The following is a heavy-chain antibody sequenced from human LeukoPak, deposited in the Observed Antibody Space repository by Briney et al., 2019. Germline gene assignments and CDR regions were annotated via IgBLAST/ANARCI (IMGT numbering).Heavy chain of an antibody. CDR1: GGSISSSNW. J-gene: IGHJ1*01. D-gene: IGHD3-22*01. CDR3: ASRNYYDSTFQH. Sequence: SETLSLTCTVSGGSISSSNWWSWIRQPPGKGLEWIGEIYHSGSTNYNPSLNSRVTISVDTSKNQFSLKLSSVTAADTAVYYCASRNYYDSTFQHWGQGTLVTVSS. V-gene: IGHV4-4*02. CDR2: IYHSGST.